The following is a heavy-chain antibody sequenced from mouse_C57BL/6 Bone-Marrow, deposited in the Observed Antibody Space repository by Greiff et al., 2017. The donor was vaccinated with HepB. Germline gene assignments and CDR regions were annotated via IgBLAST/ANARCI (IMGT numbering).Heavy chain of an antibody. CDR3: ARGRSGGENYFDS. V-gene: IGHV5-4*03. CDR2: ISDGGSYT. Sequence: EVMLVESGGGLVKPGGSLKLSCAASGFTFSSYAMSWVRQTPEKRLEWVATISDGGSYTYYPDNVKGRFTISRDNAKNNLYLQLSHLKSEDTAMYYCARGRSGGENYFDSWGRGTTLTVSS. J-gene: IGHJ2*01. CDR1: GFTFSSYA.